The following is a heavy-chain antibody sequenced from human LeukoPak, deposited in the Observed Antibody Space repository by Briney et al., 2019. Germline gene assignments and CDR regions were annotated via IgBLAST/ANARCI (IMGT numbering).Heavy chain of an antibody. V-gene: IGHV3-23*01. CDR2: ISGSGGST. J-gene: IGHJ4*02. D-gene: IGHD1-20*01. CDR1: GFSVSRNY. Sequence: GGSLRLSCAASGFSVSRNYLSWVRQAPGKGLEWVSAISGSGGSTYYADSVKGRFTISRDNSKNTLYLQMNSLRAEDTAVYYCAKDPNNWNDLPTYFDYWGQGTLVTVSS. CDR3: AKDPNNWNDLPTYFDY.